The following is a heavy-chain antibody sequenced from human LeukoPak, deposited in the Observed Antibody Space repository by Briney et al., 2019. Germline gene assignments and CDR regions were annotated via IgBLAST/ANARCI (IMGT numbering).Heavy chain of an antibody. J-gene: IGHJ6*02. CDR2: IDYTSHTT. CDR1: GFTFRSYV. Sequence: GGSLRLSCAASGFTFRSYVMSWVRQTPGKGLEWVSSIDYTSHTTSYADSVKGRFTISRDNSKNTLYLQMNSLRAEDTAVYYCARDSGAGSSSWYVYYYGMDVWGQGTTVTVSS. V-gene: IGHV3-23*01. CDR3: ARDSGAGSSSWYVYYYGMDV. D-gene: IGHD6-13*01.